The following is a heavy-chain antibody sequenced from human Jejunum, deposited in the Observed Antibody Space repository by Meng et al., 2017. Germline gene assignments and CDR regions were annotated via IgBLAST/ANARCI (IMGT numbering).Heavy chain of an antibody. CDR2: VYHSGST. CDR3: ARADYVRYFDL. J-gene: IGHJ2*01. CDR1: GGSIESNNW. V-gene: IGHV4-4*02. D-gene: IGHD3-10*02. Sequence: QVQLQVSAPGLVKPSETLSLTCAVSGGSIESNNWWTWIRQPPGQGLEWIGEVYHSGSTHYNPSLQSRVTISIDNSKNRFSLSLNSVTAADTAIYYCARADYVRYFDLWGRGTLVTVSS.